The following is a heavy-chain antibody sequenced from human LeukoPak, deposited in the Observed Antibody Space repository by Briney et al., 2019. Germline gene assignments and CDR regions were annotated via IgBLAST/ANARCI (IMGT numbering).Heavy chain of an antibody. CDR3: ARHSPPYYDFCSGYYRNYYYYGMDV. J-gene: IGHJ6*02. V-gene: IGHV4-39*01. D-gene: IGHD3-3*01. CDR1: GGSISSSSYY. CDR2: IYYSRST. Sequence: PSETLSLTCTVSGGSISSSSYYWGRIRQPPGKGLEWIGSIYYSRSTYYNPYRKSRVTISVDTSKNQFSLKLSSVTAADTAVYCCARHSPPYYDFCSGYYRNYYYYGMDVWGEGTTVTVS.